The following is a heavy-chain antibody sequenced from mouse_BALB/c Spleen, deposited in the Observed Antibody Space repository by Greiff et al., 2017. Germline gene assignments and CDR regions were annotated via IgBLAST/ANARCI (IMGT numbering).Heavy chain of an antibody. V-gene: IGHV1-5*01. CDR1: GYSFTSYW. CDR2: IYPGNSDT. Sequence: VQLQQSGTVLARPGASVKMSCKASGYSFTSYWMHWVKQRPGQGLEWIGAIYPGNSDTSYNQKFKGKAKLTAVTSASTAYMELSSLTNEDSAVYYSTRSNGTYWYFDGWGAGTTVTVSS. CDR3: TRSNGTYWYFDG. D-gene: IGHD1-2*01. J-gene: IGHJ1*01.